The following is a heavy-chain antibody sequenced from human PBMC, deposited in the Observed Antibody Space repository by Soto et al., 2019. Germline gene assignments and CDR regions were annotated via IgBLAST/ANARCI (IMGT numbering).Heavy chain of an antibody. J-gene: IGHJ1*01. CDR3: AKAPYDYIWGSYPQAEYSQH. CDR1: GFTLSSYA. Sequence: GGALRLSCAASGFTLSSYAMSWGRQAPGKGVGGVAAIGGSGGSTYYADSVKGRFTISRDNSKNTLYLQMNSLRAEDTAVYYCAKAPYDYIWGSYPQAEYSQHWGQGTLVTVSS. V-gene: IGHV3-23*01. D-gene: IGHD3-16*01. CDR2: IGGSGGST.